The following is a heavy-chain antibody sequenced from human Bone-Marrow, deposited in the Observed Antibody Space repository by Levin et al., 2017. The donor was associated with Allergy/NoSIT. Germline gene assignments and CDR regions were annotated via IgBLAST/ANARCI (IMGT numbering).Heavy chain of an antibody. V-gene: IGHV5-51*01. CDR3: ARTSTVVTLLSPHCAFDI. CDR2: IYPGDSDT. J-gene: IGHJ3*02. Sequence: MPGGSLRLSCKGSGYSFTSYWIGWVRQMPGKGLEWMGIIYPGDSDTRYSPSFQGQVTISADKSISTAYLQWSSLKASDTAMYYCARTSTVVTLLSPHCAFDIWGQGTMVTVSS. D-gene: IGHD4-23*01. CDR1: GYSFTSYW.